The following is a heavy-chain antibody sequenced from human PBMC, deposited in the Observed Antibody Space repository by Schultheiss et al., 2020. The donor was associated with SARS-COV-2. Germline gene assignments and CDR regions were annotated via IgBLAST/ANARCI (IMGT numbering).Heavy chain of an antibody. CDR3: ARNPSPGRGRGGDWFDP. CDR2: IYYSGST. Sequence: SQTLSLTCTVSGGSISSGGYYWSWIRQHPGKGLEWIGYIYYSGSTYYNPSLKSRVTISVDTSKNQFSLMLISVTTADTAVYYCARNPSPGRGRGGDWFDPWGPGTLVTVSS. J-gene: IGHJ5*02. V-gene: IGHV4-31*03. D-gene: IGHD3-10*01. CDR1: GGSISSGGYY.